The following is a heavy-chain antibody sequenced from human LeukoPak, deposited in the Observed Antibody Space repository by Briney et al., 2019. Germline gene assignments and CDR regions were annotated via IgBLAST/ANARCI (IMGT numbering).Heavy chain of an antibody. V-gene: IGHV3-30*04. J-gene: IGHJ4*02. CDR2: ISYDGSNK. Sequence: GRSPRLSCAASGFTLSSYAIHWVRQAPGKGLEWVSVISYDGSNKYYADSAKGRFTISRDNSKNTLYLQTNSLRAEDTAVYYCARGRDGYNYGGFDYWGQGTLVTVSS. D-gene: IGHD5-24*01. CDR1: GFTLSSYA. CDR3: ARGRDGYNYGGFDY.